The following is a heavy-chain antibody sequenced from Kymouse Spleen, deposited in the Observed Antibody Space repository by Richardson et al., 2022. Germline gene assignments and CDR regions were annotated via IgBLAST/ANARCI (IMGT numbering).Heavy chain of an antibody. CDR2: IWYDGSNK. V-gene: IGHV3-33*01. J-gene: IGHJ6*02. CDR3: ARDEQLVRTYYGMDV. CDR1: GFTFSSYG. D-gene: IGHD6-6*01. Sequence: QVQLVESGGGVVQPGRSLRLSCAASGFTFSSYGMHWVRQAPGKGLEWVAVIWYDGSNKYYADSVKGRFTISRDNSKNTLYLQMNSLRAEDTAVYYCARDEQLVRTYYGMDVWGQGTTVTVSS.